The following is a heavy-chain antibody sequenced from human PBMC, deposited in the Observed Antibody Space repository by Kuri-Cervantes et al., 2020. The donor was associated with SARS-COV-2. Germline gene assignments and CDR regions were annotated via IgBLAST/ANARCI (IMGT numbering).Heavy chain of an antibody. J-gene: IGHJ4*02. V-gene: IGHV5-10-1*01. CDR2: IDPSDSHTNYNSDSYI. CDR1: GYSFITYW. CDR3: ARHAPRGNFDY. D-gene: IGHD2-2*01. Sequence: GESLKISCKVSGYSFITYWIGWVRQMPGKGLEWMGRIDPSDSHTNYNSDSYIKYSPSFQGHVTISADKSSSTAYLQWSSLKASDTAMYYCARHAPRGNFDYWGQGTLVTVSS.